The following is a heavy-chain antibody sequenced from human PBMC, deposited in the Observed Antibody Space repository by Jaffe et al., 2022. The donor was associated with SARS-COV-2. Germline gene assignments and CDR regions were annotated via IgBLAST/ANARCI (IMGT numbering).Heavy chain of an antibody. CDR3: ASSRVQTSSWPSGDV. J-gene: IGHJ6*04. V-gene: IGHV3-74*01. D-gene: IGHD6-13*01. Sequence: EVQLVESGGGLVQPGGSLRLSCAASGFTFSSCWMHWVRQAPGKGLEWVSRIDSDGSRTTYADSVKGRFTISRDNAKNTLYLQMNSLRAEDTAVYYCASSRVQTSSWPSGDVWGKGTTVTVSS. CDR1: GFTFSSCW. CDR2: IDSDGSRT.